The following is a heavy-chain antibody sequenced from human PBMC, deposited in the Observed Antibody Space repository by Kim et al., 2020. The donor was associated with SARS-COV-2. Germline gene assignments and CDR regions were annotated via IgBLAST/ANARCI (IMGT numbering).Heavy chain of an antibody. J-gene: IGHJ4*02. V-gene: IGHV3-74*01. D-gene: IGHD2-2*01. CDR3: ARAVAGTNYYDF. Sequence: SAEPWKGRFTSARDNAKNTLYLQMVRVRAEDTAVYYCARAVAGTNYYDFWGQGTLVTVSS.